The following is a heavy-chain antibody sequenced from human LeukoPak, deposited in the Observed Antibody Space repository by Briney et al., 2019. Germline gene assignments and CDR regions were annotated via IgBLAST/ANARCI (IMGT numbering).Heavy chain of an antibody. V-gene: IGHV4-39*01. J-gene: IGHJ5*02. Sequence: SETLSLTCTVSGGSISSSSYYWGWIRQPPGKGLEWIGSIYYSGSTYYNPSLKSRVTISVDTSKNQFSLKLSSVTAADTAVYYCAPYLTGFDPWGQGTLVTVSS. CDR2: IYYSGST. CDR3: APYLTGFDP. CDR1: GGSISSSSYY. D-gene: IGHD2-2*01.